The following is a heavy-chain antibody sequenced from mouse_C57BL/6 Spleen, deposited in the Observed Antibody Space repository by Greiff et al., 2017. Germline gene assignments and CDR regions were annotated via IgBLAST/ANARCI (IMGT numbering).Heavy chain of an antibody. CDR3: AKSGWDVGDFDY. D-gene: IGHD3-1*01. CDR2: IWSGGST. J-gene: IGHJ2*01. Sequence: QVQLKESGPGLVQPSQSLSITCTVSGFSLTSYGVHWVRQPPGKGLEWLGVIWSGGSTDYKAAFISRLSISKDNSKSQVFFKMNSQQADDTAIYSCAKSGWDVGDFDYWGQGTTLTVSS. V-gene: IGHV2-4*01. CDR1: GFSLTSYG.